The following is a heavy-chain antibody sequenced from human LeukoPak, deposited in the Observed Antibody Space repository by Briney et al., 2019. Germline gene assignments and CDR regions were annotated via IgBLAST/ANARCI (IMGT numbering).Heavy chain of an antibody. CDR3: VRVRGSSSGWYDY. CDR2: INSDGSNT. J-gene: IGHJ4*02. Sequence: TRGSLRLSCAVSGFTFSSYWMHWVRQAPGKGLVWVSRINSDGSNTNYADSVKGRFTISRDNAKNTLYLQMNSLRAEDTAVYYCVRVRGSSSGWYDYWGQGTLVTVSS. CDR1: GFTFSSYW. V-gene: IGHV3-74*01. D-gene: IGHD6-19*01.